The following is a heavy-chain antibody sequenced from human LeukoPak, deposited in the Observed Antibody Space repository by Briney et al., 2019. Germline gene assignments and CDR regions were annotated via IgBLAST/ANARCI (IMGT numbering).Heavy chain of an antibody. CDR3: AGAMSQLDYDFWSGYPNYFDY. CDR2: INPSGGST. Sequence: ASVKVSCKASGYTFTSYYMHWVRQAPGQGLEWMGIINPSGGSTSYAQKFQGRVTMTRDTSTSTVYMELSSLRSEDTAVYYCAGAMSQLDYDFWSGYPNYFDYWGQGTLVTVSS. CDR1: GYTFTSYY. J-gene: IGHJ4*02. V-gene: IGHV1-46*01. D-gene: IGHD3-3*01.